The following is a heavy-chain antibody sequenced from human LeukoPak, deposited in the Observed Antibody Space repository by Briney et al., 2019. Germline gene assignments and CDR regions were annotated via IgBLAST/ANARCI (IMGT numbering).Heavy chain of an antibody. CDR1: GFTFSSYS. CDR3: ARERLAVAGDNWFDP. D-gene: IGHD6-19*01. Sequence: GGSLRLSCAASGFTFSSYSMNWVRQAPGKGLEWVSSISSSSSYIYYADSVKDRFTISRDNAKNSLYLQMNSLRAEDTAVYYCARERLAVAGDNWFDPWGQGTLVTVSS. V-gene: IGHV3-21*04. CDR2: ISSSSSYI. J-gene: IGHJ5*02.